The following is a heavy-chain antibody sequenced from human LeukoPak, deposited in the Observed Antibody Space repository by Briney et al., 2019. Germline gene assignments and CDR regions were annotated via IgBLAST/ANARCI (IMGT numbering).Heavy chain of an antibody. CDR1: GYTFTGYY. V-gene: IGHV1-2*02. CDR3: ARDYYGSGSYYEIDP. D-gene: IGHD3-10*01. Sequence: ASVKVSCKASGYTFTGYYMHWVRQAPGQGLEWMGRINPNSGGTNYAQKFKGRVTMTRYTSISTAYMELSRLRSDDTAVYYCARDYYGSGSYYEIDPWGQGTLVTVSS. J-gene: IGHJ5*02. CDR2: INPNSGGT.